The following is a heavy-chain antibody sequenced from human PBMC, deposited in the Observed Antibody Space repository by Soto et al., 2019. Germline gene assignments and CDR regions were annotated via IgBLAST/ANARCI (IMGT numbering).Heavy chain of an antibody. V-gene: IGHV1-3*01. CDR3: ARDPNDSSAYYHHYYYGMDV. CDR1: GSTFTSYG. D-gene: IGHD3-22*01. CDR2: INAGNGNT. Sequence: ASVKVSCKASGSTFTSYGIHWVRQAPGQRFAWTGWINAGNGNTKYSDKFQGRVTITRDTSASTAYLELSSLRSEDTAVYYCARDPNDSSAYYHHYYYGMDVWGQGTTVTFSS. J-gene: IGHJ6*02.